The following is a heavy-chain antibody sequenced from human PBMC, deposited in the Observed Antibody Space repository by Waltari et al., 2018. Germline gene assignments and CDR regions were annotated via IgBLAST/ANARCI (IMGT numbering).Heavy chain of an antibody. CDR1: GFTFRTNW. D-gene: IGHD6-19*01. CDR2: MNPDGN. V-gene: IGHV3-74*03. CDR3: ARGWAGMSFFDY. Sequence: EVQLVESGGDSVQPGGSLRLSCAASGFTFRTNWMHWVRQAPGKGLVWVARMNPDGNVYADSMKVRFTISRDNAKNTLYLQMNSLRVEDTAVYYCARGWAGMSFFDYWGPGALVIVST. J-gene: IGHJ4*02.